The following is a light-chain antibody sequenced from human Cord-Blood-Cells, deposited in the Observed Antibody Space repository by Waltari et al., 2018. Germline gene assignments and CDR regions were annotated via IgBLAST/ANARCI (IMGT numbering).Light chain of an antibody. CDR1: SSDVGGYNY. V-gene: IGLV2-14*03. CDR3: SSYTASSTLV. CDR2: DVS. J-gene: IGLJ3*02. Sequence: QSALTQPASVSGSPGQSITISCTGTSSDVGGYNYVSWYQQHPGKAPKLMIYDVSNRPSGVSIRFSGSKPATTASLTISGLQPEAGADYYGSSYTASSTLVFGGGTKLTVL.